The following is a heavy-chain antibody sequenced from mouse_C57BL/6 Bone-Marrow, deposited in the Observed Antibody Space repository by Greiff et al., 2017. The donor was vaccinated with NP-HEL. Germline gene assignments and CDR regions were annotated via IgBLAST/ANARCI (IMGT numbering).Heavy chain of an antibody. D-gene: IGHD1-1*01. CDR2: IDPENGDT. Sequence: EVQLQQSGAELVRPGASVKLSCTASGFNIKDDYMHWVKQRPEQGLEWIGWIDPENGDTEYASKFQGKATITADTSANTAYLQLSSLTCEDTAVYYCPVSSWFAYWGQGTLVTVSA. J-gene: IGHJ3*01. V-gene: IGHV14-4*01. CDR3: PVSSWFAY. CDR1: GFNIKDDY.